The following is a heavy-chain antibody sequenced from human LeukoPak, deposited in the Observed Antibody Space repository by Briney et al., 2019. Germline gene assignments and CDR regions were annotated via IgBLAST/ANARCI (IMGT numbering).Heavy chain of an antibody. CDR2: MNPNSGNT. J-gene: IGHJ4*02. Sequence: GASVKVSCKASGYTFTSYDINWVRQATGQGLEWMGWMNPNSGNTGYAQKFQGRVTITRNTSISTAYMELSSLRAEDTAVYYCAREGVWRWLQWDYWGQGTLVTVSS. CDR1: GYTFTSYD. D-gene: IGHD5-24*01. V-gene: IGHV1-8*03. CDR3: AREGVWRWLQWDY.